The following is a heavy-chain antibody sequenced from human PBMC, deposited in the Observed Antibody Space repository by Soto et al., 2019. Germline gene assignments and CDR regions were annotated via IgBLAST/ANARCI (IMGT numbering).Heavy chain of an antibody. CDR1: GYTFTSYD. D-gene: IGHD2-2*01. J-gene: IGHJ6*03. CDR3: ARGVNCSSTSCYLGYYYYYMDV. V-gene: IGHV1-8*01. CDR2: MNPNSGNT. Sequence: ASVKVSCKASGYTFTSYDINWVRQATGQGLEWMGWMNPNSGNTGYAQKFQGRVTMTRNTSISTAYMELRSLRSEDTAVYYCARGVNCSSTSCYLGYYYYYMDVWGKGTTVTVSS.